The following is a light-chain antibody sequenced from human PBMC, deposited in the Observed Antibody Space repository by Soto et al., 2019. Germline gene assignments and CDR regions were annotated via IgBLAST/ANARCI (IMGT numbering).Light chain of an antibody. J-gene: IGKJ1*01. CDR2: GAS. CDR1: QSVNSNY. CDR3: QQYGSSPRT. V-gene: IGKV3-20*01. Sequence: EILLTQSPGTLSLSPGERGTLSCRASQSVNSNYLAWYQQNPGQAPRLLIYGASSRATGIPDRLSGSGSGTDFTLTISRLEPEDFAVYYCQQYGSSPRTFGQGTKVEIK.